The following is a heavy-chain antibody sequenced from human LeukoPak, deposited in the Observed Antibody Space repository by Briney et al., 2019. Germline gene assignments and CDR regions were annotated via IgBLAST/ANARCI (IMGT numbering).Heavy chain of an antibody. CDR3: ARGTVPYYYYYGMDV. D-gene: IGHD4-17*01. V-gene: IGHV3-11*01. Sequence: GGSLRLSCAASGFTFSDYYMSWIRQAPGKGLEWVSYIGSSGSTIYYADSVKGRFTISRDNAKNSLYLQMNSLRAEDTAVYYCARGTVPYYYYYGMDVWGQGTTVTVSS. J-gene: IGHJ6*02. CDR1: GFTFSDYY. CDR2: IGSSGSTI.